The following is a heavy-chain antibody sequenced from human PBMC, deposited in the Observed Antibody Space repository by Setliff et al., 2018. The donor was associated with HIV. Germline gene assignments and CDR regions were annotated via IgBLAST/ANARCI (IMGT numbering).Heavy chain of an antibody. D-gene: IGHD2-21*01. CDR3: TREPPGVGYYTITYSYYMDV. J-gene: IGHJ6*03. CDR2: IKRDGSSA. CDR1: GFTFSSYS. Sequence: LRLSCAASGFTFSSYSMNWVRQAPGKGLVWVSRIKRDGSSATYADSVKGRFTISRDNAKDTLYLQMNALRAEDTAVYYCTREPPGVGYYTITYSYYMDVWGKGTTVTVSS. V-gene: IGHV3-74*03.